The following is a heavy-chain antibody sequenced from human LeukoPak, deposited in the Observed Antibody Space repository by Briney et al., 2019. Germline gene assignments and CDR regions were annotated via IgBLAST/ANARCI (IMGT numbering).Heavy chain of an antibody. CDR3: ASSSGYYPDYFDY. V-gene: IGHV3-23*01. J-gene: IGHJ4*02. Sequence: GGSLRLSCAASGFTFSSYAMNWVRQAPGKGLEWVSAMSDSGGATYYSDSVKGRFTISRDNAKNSLYLQMNSLRAEDTAVYYCASSSGYYPDYFDYWGQGTLVTVSS. CDR1: GFTFSSYA. D-gene: IGHD3-22*01. CDR2: MSDSGGAT.